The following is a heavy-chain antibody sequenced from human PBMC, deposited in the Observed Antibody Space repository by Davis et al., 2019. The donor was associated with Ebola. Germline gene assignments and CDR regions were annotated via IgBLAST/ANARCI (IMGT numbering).Heavy chain of an antibody. V-gene: IGHV3-66*01. D-gene: IGHD1-26*01. J-gene: IGHJ4*02. CDR2: IYTGGRT. CDR1: GFRVSGPY. Sequence: PGGSLTLSCAASGFRVSGPYMSWVRQAPGKGLEWVSVIYTGGRTYYTDSVKGRFTISRDNSKNTIYLQMNSLRAEDTAVYYCAKVGGRVGASSYWGQGTLVTVSS. CDR3: AKVGGRVGASSY.